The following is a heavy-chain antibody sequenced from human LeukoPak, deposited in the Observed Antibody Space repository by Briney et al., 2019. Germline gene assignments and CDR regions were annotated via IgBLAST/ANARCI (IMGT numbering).Heavy chain of an antibody. V-gene: IGHV3-48*03. Sequence: GGSLRLSCAASGFTFSSYEMNWVRQAPGKGMEWVSYISSGGSTIYYADSVKGRFTISRDDAKNSLYLQMNSLRAEDTAVYYCARATYVDTALVTDCWGRGTLVTVSS. CDR1: GFTFSSYE. D-gene: IGHD5-18*01. J-gene: IGHJ4*02. CDR3: ARATYVDTALVTDC. CDR2: ISSGGSTI.